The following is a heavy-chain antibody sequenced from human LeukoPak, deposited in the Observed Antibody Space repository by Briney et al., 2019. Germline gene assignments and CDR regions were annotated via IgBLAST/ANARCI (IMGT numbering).Heavy chain of an antibody. J-gene: IGHJ1*01. CDR1: GGSFSGYY. Sequence: SETLSLTCAVYGGSFSGYYWSWIRQPPGKGLEWIGEINHSGSTNYNPSLKSRVTISVDTSKNQFSLKLSSVTAADTAVYSCARVSSSWYQQGFQHWGQGTLVTVSS. CDR3: ARVSSSWYQQGFQH. D-gene: IGHD6-13*01. CDR2: INHSGST. V-gene: IGHV4-34*01.